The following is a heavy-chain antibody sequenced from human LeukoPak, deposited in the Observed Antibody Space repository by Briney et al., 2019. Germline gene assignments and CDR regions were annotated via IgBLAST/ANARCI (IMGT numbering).Heavy chain of an antibody. CDR3: ASPGRQELLLY. CDR2: IIPIFGTA. Sequence: ASVKVSCKASGGTFSSYAISWVRQAPGQGLEWMGGIIPIFGTANYAQKFQGRVTITADKSTSTAYMGLSSLRSEDTAVYYCASPGRQELLLYWGQGTLVTVSS. CDR1: GGTFSSYA. D-gene: IGHD1-26*01. J-gene: IGHJ4*02. V-gene: IGHV1-69*06.